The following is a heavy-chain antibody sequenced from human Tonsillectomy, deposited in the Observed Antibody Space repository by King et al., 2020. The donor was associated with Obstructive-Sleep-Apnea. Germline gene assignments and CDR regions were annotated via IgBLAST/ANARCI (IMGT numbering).Heavy chain of an antibody. CDR2: IKSKSDGGAA. Sequence: QLVQSGGGLVKPGESLRLSCAASGLTFTNAWMSWVRQTSGKRLEWVGRIKSKSDGGAADYAAPVTGRFTISRLDSRNTLYLQMNSLMIEDSGVYYCTTDPGDFPDYWGRGTLVTVSS. D-gene: IGHD4-17*01. J-gene: IGHJ4*02. CDR1: GLTFTNAW. CDR3: TTDPGDFPDY. V-gene: IGHV3-15*01.